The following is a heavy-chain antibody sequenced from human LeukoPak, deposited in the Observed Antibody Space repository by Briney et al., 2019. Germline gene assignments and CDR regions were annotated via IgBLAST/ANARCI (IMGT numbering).Heavy chain of an antibody. J-gene: IGHJ6*02. D-gene: IGHD6-19*01. Sequence: ASVKVSCKTSGYTFTNYYMHWVRQAPGQGLEWMGIINPHGSSTNYAQKFQGWVTMTRDTSISTAYMELSRLRSDDTAVYYCARDQGIAVAGTRDYYYGMDVWGQGTTVTVSS. V-gene: IGHV1-2*04. CDR2: INPHGSST. CDR1: GYTFTNYY. CDR3: ARDQGIAVAGTRDYYYGMDV.